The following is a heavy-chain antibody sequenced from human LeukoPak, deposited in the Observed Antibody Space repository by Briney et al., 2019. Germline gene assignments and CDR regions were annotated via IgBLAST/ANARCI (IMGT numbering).Heavy chain of an antibody. J-gene: IGHJ4*02. CDR2: MNPNSGNT. CDR1: GYTFTSYD. V-gene: IGHV1-8*03. Sequence: GASVKVSCKASGYTFTSYDINWVRQATGQGLEWMGWMNPNSGNTGYAQKFQGRVTITRNTSISTAYMELSSLRSEDTAVYYCARSSTMVRGVTVDYWGQGTLVTVSS. D-gene: IGHD3-10*01. CDR3: ARSSTMVRGVTVDY.